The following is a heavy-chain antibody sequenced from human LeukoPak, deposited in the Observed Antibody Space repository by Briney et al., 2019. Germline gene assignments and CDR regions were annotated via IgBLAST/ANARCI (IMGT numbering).Heavy chain of an antibody. V-gene: IGHV1-8*01. J-gene: IGHJ4*02. CDR1: GYTFTSYD. D-gene: IGHD2-2*01. Sequence: ASVKVSCKASGYTFTSYDINWVRQATGQGLEWMGWMNPNSGNTGYAQKFQGRVTMTRNTSISTAYMELSSLRSEDTAVYYCARGEFSVGYFDYWGQGTLVAVSS. CDR3: ARGEFSVGYFDY. CDR2: MNPNSGNT.